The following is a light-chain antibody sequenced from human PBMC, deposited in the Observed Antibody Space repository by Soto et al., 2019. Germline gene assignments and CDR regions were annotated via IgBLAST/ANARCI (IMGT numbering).Light chain of an antibody. Sequence: EVVMTQSPASLSASPGERVTLSCRASQNIRSSLAWYQQRPGQAPRLLIYDASTRATGIPARFSGSGSGTEFTLTISSLQSEDFALYYRQDFNNWPWTFGQGTKVDIK. V-gene: IGKV3-15*01. CDR2: DAS. CDR3: QDFNNWPWT. J-gene: IGKJ1*01. CDR1: QNIRSS.